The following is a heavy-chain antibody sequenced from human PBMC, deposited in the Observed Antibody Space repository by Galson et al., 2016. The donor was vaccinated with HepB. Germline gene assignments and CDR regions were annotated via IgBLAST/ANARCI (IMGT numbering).Heavy chain of an antibody. CDR1: GDTFSRYG. Sequence: SVKVSCKASGDTFSRYGIGWVRQAPGRGLEWMGGIIHFFGTANYAQNFEDRVTINADKSTSTAYMELSSLRYEDTAVYYCARVRVDYFDYWGQGTLVTVSS. CDR2: IIHFFGTA. V-gene: IGHV1-69*06. CDR3: ARVRVDYFDY. J-gene: IGHJ4*02. D-gene: IGHD5-12*01.